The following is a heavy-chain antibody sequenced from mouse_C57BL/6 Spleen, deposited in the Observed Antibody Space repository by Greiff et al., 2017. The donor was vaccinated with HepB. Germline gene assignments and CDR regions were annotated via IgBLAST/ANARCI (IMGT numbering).Heavy chain of an antibody. V-gene: IGHV1-53*01. D-gene: IGHD2-2*01. J-gene: IGHJ2*01. CDR3: ARFYGLLHYFDY. CDR2: INPSNGGT. CDR1: GYTFTSYW. Sequence: QVHVKQPGTELVKPGASVKLSCKASGYTFTSYWMHWVKQRPGQGLEWIGNINPSNGGTNYNEKFKSKATLTVDKSSSTAYMQLSSLTSEDSAVYYCARFYGLLHYFDYWGQGTTLTVSS.